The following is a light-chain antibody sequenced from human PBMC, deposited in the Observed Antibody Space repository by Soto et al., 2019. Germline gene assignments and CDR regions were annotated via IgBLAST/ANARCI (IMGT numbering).Light chain of an antibody. Sequence: EIVLTQSPGTLSSSPGERATLSCRASQSIDNRDLAWYQHKPGQAPRPLIYATSSRATGIPDRFGGSGSGTDFTLTINRLEPEDFVVYYCQQYVGSSWTFGQGTKVDIK. V-gene: IGKV3-20*01. CDR3: QQYVGSSWT. CDR1: QSIDNRD. J-gene: IGKJ1*01. CDR2: ATS.